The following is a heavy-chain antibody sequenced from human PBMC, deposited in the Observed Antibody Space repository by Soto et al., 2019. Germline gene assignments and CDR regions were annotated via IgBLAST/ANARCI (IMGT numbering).Heavy chain of an antibody. CDR1: GFTFSNYA. CDR3: AKGQNQGMTGSSSGLHV. D-gene: IGHD2-2*01. Sequence: LRLSFAASGFTFSNYAMSWVRQAPGKGLEWVSGISGSGDSTYHTDSVKGRFTISRDSSKNMLYLQMNSLRAEDTAVYYCAKGQNQGMTGSSSGLHVWGQGITVTVSS. V-gene: IGHV3-23*01. J-gene: IGHJ6*02. CDR2: ISGSGDST.